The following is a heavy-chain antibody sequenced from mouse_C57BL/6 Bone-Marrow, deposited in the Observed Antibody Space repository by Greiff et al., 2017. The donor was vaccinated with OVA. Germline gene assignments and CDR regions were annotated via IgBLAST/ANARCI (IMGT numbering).Heavy chain of an antibody. Sequence: QVQLKQPGAELVKPGASVKLSCKASGYTFTSYWMHWVKQRPGRGLEWIGRIDPNSGGTKYNEKFKSKATLTVAKPSSTAYMQLSSLSSEDAAVYYCARLYYGSSGGVWGTGTTVTVSS. D-gene: IGHD1-1*01. CDR1: GYTFTSYW. CDR3: ARLYYGSSGGV. CDR2: IDPNSGGT. J-gene: IGHJ1*03. V-gene: IGHV1-72*01.